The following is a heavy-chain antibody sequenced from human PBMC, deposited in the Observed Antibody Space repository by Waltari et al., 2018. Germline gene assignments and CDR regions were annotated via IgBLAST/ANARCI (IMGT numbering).Heavy chain of an antibody. J-gene: IGHJ4*02. CDR1: GDSVTSANW. CDR2: VLRTGKT. D-gene: IGHD2-15*01. Sequence: QLQESGPGLVKPSGTLSLSCAVSGDSVTSANWWSWVRQSPQRGLEGIGQVLRTGKTNYSPSFASRVTMSLDASNNQFSLKVTAATAADTAVYYCARDRGRGLYLDVWGPGTLVTVSP. CDR3: ARDRGRGLYLDV. V-gene: IGHV4-4*02.